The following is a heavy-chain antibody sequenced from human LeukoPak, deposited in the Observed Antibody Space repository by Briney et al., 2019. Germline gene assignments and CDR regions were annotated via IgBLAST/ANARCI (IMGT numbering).Heavy chain of an antibody. CDR3: ASVFDS. CDR2: INGLGTAT. Sequence: GGSLRLSCAGSGWMHWVRQAPGKGLVWVSGINGLGTATYYAGSVKGRFTISRDNAKNTVSLQMNSLSAEDTAVYYCASVFDSWGQGFLVIVSS. V-gene: IGHV3-74*01. CDR1: GW. J-gene: IGHJ4*02.